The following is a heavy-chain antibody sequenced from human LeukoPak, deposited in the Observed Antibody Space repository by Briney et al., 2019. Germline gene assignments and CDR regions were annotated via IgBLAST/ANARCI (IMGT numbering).Heavy chain of an antibody. Sequence: GGSLRLSCTVSGFTLSSYEMSWIRQAPGKGLEWISSIDYDGGSGHYADSVKGRFTISRDNSNNTLFLHLNSLRGEDTAVYYCTRNSGWYGLSWGQGTLVTVSS. CDR1: GFTLSSYE. CDR2: IDYDGGSG. D-gene: IGHD6-19*01. J-gene: IGHJ1*01. CDR3: TRNSGWYGLS. V-gene: IGHV3-23*01.